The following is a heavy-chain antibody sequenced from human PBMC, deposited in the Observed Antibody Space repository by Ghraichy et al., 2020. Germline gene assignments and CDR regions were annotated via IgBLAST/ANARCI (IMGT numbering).Heavy chain of an antibody. D-gene: IGHD5-12*01. CDR3: ARDRHPQWLRWPNYYFDY. J-gene: IGHJ4*02. CDR2: ISSSSSYI. V-gene: IGHV3-21*01. CDR1: GFTFSSYS. Sequence: GESLNISCAASGFTFSSYSMNWVRQAPGKGLEWVSSISSSSSYIYYADSVKGRFTISRDNAKNSLYLQMNSLRAEDTAVYYCARDRHPQWLRWPNYYFDYWGQGTLVTVSS.